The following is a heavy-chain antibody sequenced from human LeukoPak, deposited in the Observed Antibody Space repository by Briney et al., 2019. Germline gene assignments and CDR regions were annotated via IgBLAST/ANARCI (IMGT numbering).Heavy chain of an antibody. J-gene: IGHJ4*02. CDR2: IIPILGIA. CDR3: ARSGDEDTAMSIDY. V-gene: IGHV1-69*04. CDR1: GYTFSSYA. D-gene: IGHD5-18*01. Sequence: SVKVSCKASGYTFSSYAMSWVRQAPGKGLEWMGRIIPILGIANYAQKFQGRVTITADKSTSTAYMELSSLRSEDTAVYYCARSGDEDTAMSIDYWGQGTLVTVSS.